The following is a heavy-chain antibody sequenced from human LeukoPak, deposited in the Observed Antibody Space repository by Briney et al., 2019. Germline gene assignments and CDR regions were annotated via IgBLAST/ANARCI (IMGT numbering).Heavy chain of an antibody. Sequence: GGSLRLSCAASGFTFSSYGMHWVRQAPGKRLEWVAVIWYDGSNKYYADSVKGRFTISRDNSKNTLYLQMNSLRAEDTAVYYCARDTYYYDSSGELFDYWGQGTLVTVSS. V-gene: IGHV3-33*01. D-gene: IGHD3-22*01. CDR3: ARDTYYYDSSGELFDY. CDR1: GFTFSSYG. J-gene: IGHJ4*02. CDR2: IWYDGSNK.